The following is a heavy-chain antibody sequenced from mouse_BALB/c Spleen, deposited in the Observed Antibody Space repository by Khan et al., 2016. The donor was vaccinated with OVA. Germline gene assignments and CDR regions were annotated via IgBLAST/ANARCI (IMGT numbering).Heavy chain of an antibody. V-gene: IGHV1S137*01. J-gene: IGHJ2*01. CDR1: GYTFTDYA. D-gene: IGHD2-3*01. CDR3: ARPAYAGYYDY. CDR2: ISTYSGST. Sequence: QVQLQQSGPELVRPGVSVKLSCKGSGYTFTDYAMYWVKQSHAKSLEWIGLISTYSGSTNYNQKFKGKVTMTVDKSYSEAYMELARLTSDASAIYYCARPAYAGYYDYWGQGTTLTVSS.